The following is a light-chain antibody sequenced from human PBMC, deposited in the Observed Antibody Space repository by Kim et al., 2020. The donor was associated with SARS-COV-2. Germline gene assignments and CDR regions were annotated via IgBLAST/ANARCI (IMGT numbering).Light chain of an antibody. CDR2: GAS. V-gene: IGKV1-12*01. J-gene: IGKJ4*01. CDR1: QGISSW. CDR3: QQANSFPLT. Sequence: DIQMTQSPSSVSASVGDRVTITCRASQGISSWLAWYRRKPGKVPKLLIYGASSLQSGVPSRFSGSGSGTDFTLTISSLQPEDFATYYCQQANSFPLTFGGGTKVDIK.